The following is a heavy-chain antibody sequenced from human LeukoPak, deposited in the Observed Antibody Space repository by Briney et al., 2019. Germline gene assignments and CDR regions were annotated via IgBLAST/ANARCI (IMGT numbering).Heavy chain of an antibody. D-gene: IGHD3-22*01. CDR2: IYTSGST. V-gene: IGHV4-4*07. J-gene: IGHJ1*01. CDR1: GGSISNFH. Sequence: SETLSLTCSVSGGSISNFHWSWIRQPAGKGLEWIGRIYTSGSTNYNPSLKSRVTISVDTSKNQFSLKLSSVTTADTAVYYCAREWGYDSSGAEYFQHWGQGTLVTVSS. CDR3: AREWGYDSSGAEYFQH.